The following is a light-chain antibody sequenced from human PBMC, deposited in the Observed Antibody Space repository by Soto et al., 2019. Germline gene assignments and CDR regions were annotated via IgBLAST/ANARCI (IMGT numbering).Light chain of an antibody. Sequence: QSVLAQPASVSGSPGQSITISCTGTSSDIGGYNYVSWYQQHPGKAPKVMIYEVTYRPSGVSSRFSGSKSGNTASLTISGLQAEDEADYYCSSYTKSSTRVFGTGTRSPS. CDR2: EVT. J-gene: IGLJ1*01. V-gene: IGLV2-14*01. CDR1: SSDIGGYNY. CDR3: SSYTKSSTRV.